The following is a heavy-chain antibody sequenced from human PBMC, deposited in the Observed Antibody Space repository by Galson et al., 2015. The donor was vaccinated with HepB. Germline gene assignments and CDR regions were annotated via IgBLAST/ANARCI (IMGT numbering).Heavy chain of an antibody. Sequence: SETLSLTCAVYGGSFSGYYWSWIRQPPGKGLEWIGEINHSGSTNYNPSLKSRVTISVDTSKNQFSLKLSSVTAADTAVYYCARGRSVLRFLEWLDYYYYGMDVWGQGTTVTVSS. CDR1: GGSFSGYY. CDR3: ARGRSVLRFLEWLDYYYYGMDV. D-gene: IGHD3-3*01. V-gene: IGHV4-34*01. CDR2: INHSGST. J-gene: IGHJ6*02.